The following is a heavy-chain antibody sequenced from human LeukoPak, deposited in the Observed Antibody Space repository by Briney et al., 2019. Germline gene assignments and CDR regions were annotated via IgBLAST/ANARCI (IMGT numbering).Heavy chain of an antibody. J-gene: IGHJ4*02. Sequence: GESLKISCKGSGYNFTNYWIGWVRQMPGKGLEWLGIIYPGDSDTTYSPSFQGQVTMSADKSISTAFLQWNSLKASDSAMYFCTRVLYSSAWTSYFDYWGLGTPVTVSS. V-gene: IGHV5-51*01. CDR2: IYPGDSDT. D-gene: IGHD6-19*01. CDR3: TRVLYSSAWTSYFDY. CDR1: GYNFTNYW.